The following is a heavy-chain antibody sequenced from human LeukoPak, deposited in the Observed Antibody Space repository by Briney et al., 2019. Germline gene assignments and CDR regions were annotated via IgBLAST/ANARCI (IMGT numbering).Heavy chain of an antibody. CDR1: GGTFSSYA. CDR2: IIPIFGTA. V-gene: IGHV1-69*05. D-gene: IGHD6-13*01. CDR3: ASGFYSSPSHFDY. Sequence: ASVTVSCTASGGTFSSYAISWVRQAPGQGLEWMGGIIPIFGTANYAQKFQGRVTITTDESTSTAYMELSSLRSEDTAVYYCASGFYSSPSHFDYWGQGTLVTVSS. J-gene: IGHJ4*02.